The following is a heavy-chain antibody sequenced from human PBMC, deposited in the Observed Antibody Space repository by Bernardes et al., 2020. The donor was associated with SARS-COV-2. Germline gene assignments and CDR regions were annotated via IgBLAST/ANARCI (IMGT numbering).Heavy chain of an antibody. CDR3: ARSVSYYYGMDV. CDR1: GFTFSSYG. Sequence: GGSLRLSCAASGFTFSSYGMHWVRQAPGKGLEWVAVIWYDGSNKYYVDSVKGRFTISRDNSKNTLYLQMNSLRAEDTAVYYCARSVSYYYGMDVWGQGTTVTVSS. V-gene: IGHV3-33*01. CDR2: IWYDGSNK. J-gene: IGHJ6*02.